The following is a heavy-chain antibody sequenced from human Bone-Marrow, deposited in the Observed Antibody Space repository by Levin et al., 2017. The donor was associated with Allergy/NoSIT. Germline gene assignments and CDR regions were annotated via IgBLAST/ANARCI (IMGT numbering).Heavy chain of an antibody. Sequence: GESLKISCAASGFIFSSYEMNWVRQVPGKGLDWVAYISTSGSAIYYADSVKGRFTISRDNAKYSLYLQMNSLTVEDAAIYYCARDGAIFGGDNFFDYWGQGTPVTVSS. D-gene: IGHD3-3*01. CDR2: ISTSGSAI. CDR1: GFIFSSYE. V-gene: IGHV3-48*03. CDR3: ARDGAIFGGDNFFDY. J-gene: IGHJ4*02.